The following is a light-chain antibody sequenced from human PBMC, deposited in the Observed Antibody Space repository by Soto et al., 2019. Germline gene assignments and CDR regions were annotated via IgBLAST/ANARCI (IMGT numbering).Light chain of an antibody. Sequence: PGERATLSCRASQSVSSYLAWYQQKPGQAPRLLIYDASNRATGIPARFSGSGSGTDFTLTISSLEPEDFAVYYCQQRSNWPEWTFGQGTKVDIK. CDR1: QSVSSY. CDR2: DAS. CDR3: QQRSNWPEWT. V-gene: IGKV3-11*01. J-gene: IGKJ1*01.